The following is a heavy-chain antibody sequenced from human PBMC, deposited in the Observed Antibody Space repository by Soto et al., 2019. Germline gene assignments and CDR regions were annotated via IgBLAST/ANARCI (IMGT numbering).Heavy chain of an antibody. Sequence: EVQLVETGGGLIQPGGSLRLSCAASGFTVSSNYMSWVRQAPGKGLEWVSVIYSGGSTYYADSVKGRFTISRDNSKNTLYLQMNSLRAEDTAVYYCARVEAAMIVVVTRLDASDIWGQGTMVTVSS. V-gene: IGHV3-53*02. D-gene: IGHD3-22*01. CDR3: ARVEAAMIVVVTRLDASDI. J-gene: IGHJ3*02. CDR2: IYSGGST. CDR1: GFTVSSNY.